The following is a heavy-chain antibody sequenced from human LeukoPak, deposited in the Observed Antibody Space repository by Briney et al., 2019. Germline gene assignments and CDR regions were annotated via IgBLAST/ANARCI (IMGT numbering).Heavy chain of an antibody. CDR3: ANEIRPNDY. D-gene: IGHD4-17*01. CDR2: ISISGTKT. Sequence: QSGGSLRLSCAASGFTFSTHAMTWVRQAPGKGLEWVSAISISGTKTYYADSVKGRFTISRDNSKNTLYLQMYSLRAEDTAVYYCANEIRPNDYWGQGTLVTVSS. J-gene: IGHJ4*02. CDR1: GFTFSTHA. V-gene: IGHV3-23*01.